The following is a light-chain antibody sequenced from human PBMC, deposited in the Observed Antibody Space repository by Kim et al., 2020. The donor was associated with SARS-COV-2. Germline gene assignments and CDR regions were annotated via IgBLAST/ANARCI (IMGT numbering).Light chain of an antibody. J-gene: IGLJ2*01. Sequence: SYELTQPPSVSVSPGQTASITCSGDKLGDKYACWYQQKPGQSPVLVIYQHSKRPSGIPERFSGSNSGNTATLTISGTQAMDEADYYCQAWDSRHVVFGGGTQLTVL. V-gene: IGLV3-1*01. CDR3: QAWDSRHVV. CDR2: QHS. CDR1: KLGDKY.